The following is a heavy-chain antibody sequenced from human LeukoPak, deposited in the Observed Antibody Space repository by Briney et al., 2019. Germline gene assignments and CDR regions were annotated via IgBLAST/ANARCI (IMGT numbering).Heavy chain of an antibody. Sequence: GGSLRLSCAASGFIFSSYGVHWVRQAPGKGLEWVAFIRDDGSNKYYADSVKGRFTISRDNSKNTLYLQINSLRAEDTAVYYCAKDVAYCSSTNCYTGYLQHWGQGTLVTVSS. D-gene: IGHD2-2*02. CDR2: IRDDGSNK. CDR1: GFIFSSYG. CDR3: AKDVAYCSSTNCYTGYLQH. V-gene: IGHV3-30*02. J-gene: IGHJ1*01.